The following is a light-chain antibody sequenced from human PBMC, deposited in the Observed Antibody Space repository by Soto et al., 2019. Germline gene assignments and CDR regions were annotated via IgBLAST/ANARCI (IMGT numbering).Light chain of an antibody. CDR2: DVS. Sequence: QSVLTQPASVSGSPGQSITICCTGTSRDVGDYNYVSWYQQHPGKAPKLMIYDVSNRPSGVSNRFSGSKSGNTASLTISGLQAEDEAEYYCSSYTSSSTSFFRTGTKVTVL. V-gene: IGLV2-14*01. CDR3: SSYTSSSTSF. CDR1: SRDVGDYNY. J-gene: IGLJ1*01.